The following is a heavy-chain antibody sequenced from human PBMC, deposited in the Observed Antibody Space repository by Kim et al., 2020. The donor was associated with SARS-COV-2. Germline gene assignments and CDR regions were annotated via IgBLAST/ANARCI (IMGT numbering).Heavy chain of an antibody. CDR3: ARGDVPVAGPFGDIVVVPAAILGGKNWFDP. V-gene: IGHV1-2*02. Sequence: ASVKVSCKASGYTFTGYYMHWVRQAPGQGLEWMGWINPNSGGTNYAQKFQGRVTMTRDTYISTAYMELSRLRSDDTAVYYCARGDVPVAGPFGDIVVVPAAILGGKNWFDPWGQGTLVTVSA. J-gene: IGHJ5*02. CDR2: INPNSGGT. CDR1: GYTFTGYY. D-gene: IGHD2-2*01.